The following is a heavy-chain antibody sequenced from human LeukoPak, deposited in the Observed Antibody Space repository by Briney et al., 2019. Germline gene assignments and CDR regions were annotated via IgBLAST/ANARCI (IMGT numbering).Heavy chain of an antibody. V-gene: IGHV4-34*01. J-gene: IGHJ6*03. Sequence: SETLSLTCAVYGGSFSGYYWSWIRQPPGNGLEWIGEINHSGSTNYNPSLKSRVTISVDTSKSQFSLRMSSVTAADTAFYYCASQGHHGKIVGTTLSYFYMDVWGKGTTVTVSS. D-gene: IGHD1-26*01. CDR3: ASQGHHGKIVGTTLSYFYMDV. CDR1: GGSFSGYY. CDR2: INHSGST.